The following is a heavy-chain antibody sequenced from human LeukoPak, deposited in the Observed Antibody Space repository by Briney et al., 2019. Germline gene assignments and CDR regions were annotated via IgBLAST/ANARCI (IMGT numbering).Heavy chain of an antibody. CDR3: AKDYTEPPYYYYYYYMDV. CDR2: ISGSGGST. V-gene: IGHV3-23*01. CDR1: GFTFSSYW. D-gene: IGHD1-14*01. Sequence: QPGGSLRLSCAASGFTFSSYWMSWVRQAPGKGLEWVSAISGSGGSTYYADSVKGRFTISRDNSKNTLYLQMNSLRAEDTAVYYCAKDYTEPPYYYYYYYMDVWGKGTTVTVSS. J-gene: IGHJ6*03.